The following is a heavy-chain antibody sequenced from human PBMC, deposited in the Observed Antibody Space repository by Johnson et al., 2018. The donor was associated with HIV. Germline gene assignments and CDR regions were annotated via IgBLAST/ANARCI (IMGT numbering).Heavy chain of an antibody. CDR3: ARDPSF. CDR2: IYSGGST. V-gene: IGHV3-66*01. D-gene: IGHD3-16*01. CDR1: GFTFSDYY. J-gene: IGHJ3*01. Sequence: VQLVESGGGVVQPGGSLRLSCAASGFTFSDYYMSWIRQAPGKGLEWVSVIYSGGSTYSADSVKGRFTISRDNSKNTLYLQMNSLRAEDTAVYYCARDPSFWGQGTMVTVSS.